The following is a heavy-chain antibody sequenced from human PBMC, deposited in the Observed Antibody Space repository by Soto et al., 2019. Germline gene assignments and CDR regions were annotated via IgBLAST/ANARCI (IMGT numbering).Heavy chain of an antibody. Sequence: GGSLRLSCAASGFTFGNYWMHWVRQAPGKGLEWDSRMNSDGSTTNYADSVKGRFTVSRDNARNTLHLQMNSLRAEDTAVYYCATAEVDYWGPGTLVTVSS. CDR2: MNSDGSTT. CDR1: GFTFGNYW. CDR3: ATAEVDY. J-gene: IGHJ4*02. V-gene: IGHV3-74*01.